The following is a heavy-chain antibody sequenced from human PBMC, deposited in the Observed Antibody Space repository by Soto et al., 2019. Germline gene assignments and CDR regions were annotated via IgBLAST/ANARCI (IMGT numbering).Heavy chain of an antibody. J-gene: IGHJ4*02. CDR2: VSTYSEHT. CDR3: ARDLNWNNVLGFDS. Sequence: QLVQSGDEVKKPGASAKVSCRASGYIFNSVGISWLRQVPGQGLEWMGCVSTYSEHTKSVQKFQDRVTLTADTSTSTVHMELRSLRSADTAVYYCARDLNWNNVLGFDSWGQGTLVSVSS. CDR1: GYIFNSVG. D-gene: IGHD1-20*01. V-gene: IGHV1-18*04.